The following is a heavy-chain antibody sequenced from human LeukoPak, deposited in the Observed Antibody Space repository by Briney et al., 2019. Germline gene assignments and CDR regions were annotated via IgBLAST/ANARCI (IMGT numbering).Heavy chain of an antibody. D-gene: IGHD6-6*01. Sequence: RGASVKVSCKASGGTFSSYAMSWVRQAPGKGLEWVSAISGSGGSTYYADSVKGRFTISRDNSMNTLYLQMNSLRAEDTAVYYCAKREQLGDYWGQGTLVTVSS. J-gene: IGHJ4*02. V-gene: IGHV3-23*01. CDR1: GGTFSSYA. CDR3: AKREQLGDY. CDR2: ISGSGGST.